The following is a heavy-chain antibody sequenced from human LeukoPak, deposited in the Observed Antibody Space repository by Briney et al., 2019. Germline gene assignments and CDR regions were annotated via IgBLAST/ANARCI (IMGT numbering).Heavy chain of an antibody. CDR1: GYTFTSYD. D-gene: IGHD3-16*01. J-gene: IGHJ4*02. Sequence: ASVKVSCKASGYTFTSYDINWVRQATGQGLEWMGWMNPNSGNTGYAQKFQGRVTITRNTSISTAYMELSSLRSEDTAVYYRARAPSLGMAPDYWGQGTLVTVSS. CDR2: MNPNSGNT. V-gene: IGHV1-8*03. CDR3: ARAPSLGMAPDY.